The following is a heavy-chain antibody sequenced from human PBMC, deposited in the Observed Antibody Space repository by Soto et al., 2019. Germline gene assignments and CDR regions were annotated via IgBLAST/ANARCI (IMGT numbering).Heavy chain of an antibody. CDR2: IYYSGST. Sequence: QLQLQESGPGLVKPSETLSLTCTVSGGSISSSSYYWGWIRQPPGKGLEWIGSIYYSGSTYYNPSLKSRVTISVDTSKNQFSLKLSSVTAADTAVYYCARSFPPVYYYYGMDVWGQGTTVTVSS. V-gene: IGHV4-39*01. CDR3: ARSFPPVYYYYGMDV. J-gene: IGHJ6*02. CDR1: GGSISSSSYY.